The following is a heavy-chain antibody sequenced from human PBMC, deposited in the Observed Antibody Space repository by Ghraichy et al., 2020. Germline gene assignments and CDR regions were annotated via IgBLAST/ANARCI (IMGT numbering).Heavy chain of an antibody. Sequence: GGSLRLSCAASGFTFSSYDMHWVRQATGKGLEWVSAIGTAGDPYYPGSVKGRFTISRENAKNSLYLQMNSLRAGDTAVYYCARGSVFGVVMDSEWFYFDYWGQGTLVTVSS. D-gene: IGHD3-3*02. J-gene: IGHJ4*02. CDR3: ARGSVFGVVMDSEWFYFDY. V-gene: IGHV3-13*05. CDR2: IGTAGDP. CDR1: GFTFSSYD.